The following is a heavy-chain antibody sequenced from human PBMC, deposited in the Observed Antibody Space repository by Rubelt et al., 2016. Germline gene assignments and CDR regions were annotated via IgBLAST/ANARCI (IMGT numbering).Heavy chain of an antibody. V-gene: IGHV4-39*07. CDR1: GGSISSSSYY. D-gene: IGHD1-26*01. J-gene: IGHJ4*02. CDR3: ARTYRYYSDY. CDR2: IYYSGST. Sequence: QLQLQESGPGLVKPSETLSLTCTVSGGSISSSSYYWGWIRQPPGKGLEWIGSIYYSGSTYYNPSLKSRVTISVDTSKNPFSLRAYPVTAADTAVYDFARTYRYYSDYWGQGTLVTVSS.